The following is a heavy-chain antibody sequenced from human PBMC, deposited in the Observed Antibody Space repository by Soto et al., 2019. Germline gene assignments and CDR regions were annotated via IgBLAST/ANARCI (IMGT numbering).Heavy chain of an antibody. CDR3: ARAHDYGNYFFHRNV. CDR1: GLSVRRYW. CDR2: INRDVSST. V-gene: IGHV3-74*01. Sequence: XRTLRLSFVASGLSVRRYWMHWVRPAPGTGLVWVSRINRDVSSTSYADSVKGRFTISRDHAKNTLYLHMNSLRAEDTAVYYCARAHDYGNYFFHRNVCAQRTTVSVPS. J-gene: IGHJ6*02. D-gene: IGHD4-17*01.